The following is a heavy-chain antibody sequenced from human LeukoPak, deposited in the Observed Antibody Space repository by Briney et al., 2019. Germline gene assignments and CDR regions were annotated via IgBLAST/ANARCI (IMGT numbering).Heavy chain of an antibody. CDR1: GYRFSAYW. CDR3: ARPNITSYYDSRGYDAFDV. D-gene: IGHD3-22*01. Sequence: GESLKISCKGSGYRFSAYWIAWVRQMPGKGQEWMGIIYPDDSDTRYSPSFQGQVTISADKSVSTAYLQWSSLKASDTAMYFCARPNITSYYDSRGYDAFDVWGQGTIVTVSS. CDR2: IYPDDSDT. J-gene: IGHJ3*01. V-gene: IGHV5-51*01.